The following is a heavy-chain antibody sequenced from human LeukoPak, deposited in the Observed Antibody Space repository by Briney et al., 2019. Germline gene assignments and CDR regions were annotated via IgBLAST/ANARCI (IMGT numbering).Heavy chain of an antibody. CDR3: GRDPGDGDH. J-gene: IGHJ5*02. CDR2: ISTSSYT. V-gene: IGHV3-21*01. Sequence: GGVLRLSCAASGFTFSSYNMNWVRQAPGKGLEWVSSISTSSYTYYADSVKGRFTISRDNAKNSLYLQMNSLTAEDTAVYYYGRDPGDGDHWGQGTLVTVSS. CDR1: GFTFSSYN. D-gene: IGHD4-17*01.